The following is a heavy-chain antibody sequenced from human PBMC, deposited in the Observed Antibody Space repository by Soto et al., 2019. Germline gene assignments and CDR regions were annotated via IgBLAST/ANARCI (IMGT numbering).Heavy chain of an antibody. J-gene: IGHJ4*02. CDR3: ANLYGANSDY. CDR1: GVSMNSFY. D-gene: IGHD3-10*01. Sequence: QVQLQESGPGLVKPSETLSLTCTVSGVSMNSFYWGWIRQPPGKGLEWIGYIYYSGSTNYNTSLTGRATISLDTSKNQFSLRLRSVTAADTAIYYCANLYGANSDYWGPGTLVTVSS. CDR2: IYYSGST. V-gene: IGHV4-59*01.